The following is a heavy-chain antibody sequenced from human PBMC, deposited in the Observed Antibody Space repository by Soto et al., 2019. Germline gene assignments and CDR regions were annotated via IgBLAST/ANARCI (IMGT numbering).Heavy chain of an antibody. V-gene: IGHV4-34*01. Sequence: LETLSLTCAVYGVPFSGYYWSWIRQSPGKGLEWIGEINHSGNTNYNPSLKSRVTMLVDTSKNQFSLSLSSVTAADTAVYYCANLIVFHSSYYHDYWGHGTLVTVSS. D-gene: IGHD1-26*01. J-gene: IGHJ4*01. CDR2: INHSGNT. CDR3: ANLIVFHSSYYHDY. CDR1: GVPFSGYY.